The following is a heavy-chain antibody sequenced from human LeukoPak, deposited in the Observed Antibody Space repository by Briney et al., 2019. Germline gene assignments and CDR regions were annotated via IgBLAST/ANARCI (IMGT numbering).Heavy chain of an antibody. D-gene: IGHD3-10*01. J-gene: IGHJ3*02. V-gene: IGHV3-30*03. CDR2: ISYDGSNK. CDR1: GFTFSSYG. Sequence: GGSLRLSCAASGFTFSSYGMHWVRQAPGKGLEWVAVISYDGSNKYYADSVKGRFTISRDNSKNTLYLQMNSLRAEDTAVYDCATLYVLLWFGESPDDAFDIWGQGTMVTVSS. CDR3: ATLYVLLWFGESPDDAFDI.